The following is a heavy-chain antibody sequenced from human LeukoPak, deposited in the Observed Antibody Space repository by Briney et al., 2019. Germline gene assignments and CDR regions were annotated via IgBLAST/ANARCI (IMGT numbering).Heavy chain of an antibody. Sequence: SETLSLTCAVYGGSFSGYYWSCIRQPPGKGLEWIGEINHSGSTNYNPSLKSRVTISVDTSKNQFSLKLSSVTAADTAVYYCARGRRHIVVVVAATHNWFDPWGQGTLVTVSS. CDR1: GGSFSGYY. CDR3: ARGRRHIVVVVAATHNWFDP. J-gene: IGHJ5*02. D-gene: IGHD2-15*01. CDR2: INHSGST. V-gene: IGHV4-34*01.